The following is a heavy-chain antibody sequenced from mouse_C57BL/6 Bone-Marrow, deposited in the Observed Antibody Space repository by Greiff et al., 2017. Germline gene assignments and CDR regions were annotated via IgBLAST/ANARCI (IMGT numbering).Heavy chain of an antibody. V-gene: IGHV1-69*01. D-gene: IGHD1-1*01. CDR2: IDPSDSYT. CDR3: ARETTVAPYYAMDY. J-gene: IGHJ4*01. Sequence: VPLQQPGAELVMPGASVKLSCKASGYTFTSYWMHWVKQRPGQGLEWIGEIDPSDSYTNYNQKFKGKSTLTVDKSSSTAYMQLSSLTSEDSAVYYCARETTVAPYYAMDYWGQGTSVTVSS. CDR1: GYTFTSYW.